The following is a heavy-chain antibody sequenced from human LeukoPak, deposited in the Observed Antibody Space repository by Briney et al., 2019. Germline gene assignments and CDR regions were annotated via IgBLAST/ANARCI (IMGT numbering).Heavy chain of an antibody. D-gene: IGHD2-2*01. CDR3: ARGTHYPGDY. CDR2: IYYSGST. J-gene: IGHJ4*02. V-gene: IGHV4-59*01. CDR1: GGSISSYY. Sequence: SETLSLTCTVSGGSISSYYWSWIRQPPGKGLEWIGYIYYSGSTNYNPSLKSRVTISVDTSKNQFSLKLSSVTAADTAVYYCARGTHYPGDYWGQGTLVTVSS.